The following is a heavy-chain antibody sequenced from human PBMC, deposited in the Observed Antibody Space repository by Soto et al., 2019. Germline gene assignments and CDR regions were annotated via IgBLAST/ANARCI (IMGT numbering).Heavy chain of an antibody. CDR3: AAQGGLESRYFYALFA. CDR2: IYYTGST. J-gene: IGHJ5*02. V-gene: IGHV4-31*03. Sequence: QVQLQQSGPGLVKPSETLSLTCTVPAGSVTSDPYYFTWVRRRPGKGLEWIGYIYYTGSTYYNPSLRSRVSISRDTSKNQFSLRLTSVTAADTAVYYCAAQGGLESRYFYALFAWGQGTLVTVSS. D-gene: IGHD2-15*01. CDR1: AGSVTSDPYY.